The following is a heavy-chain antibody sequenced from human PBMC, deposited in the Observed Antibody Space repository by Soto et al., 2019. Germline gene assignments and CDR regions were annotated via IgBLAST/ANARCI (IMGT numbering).Heavy chain of an antibody. Sequence: SQTLSLTCVGSGDTVSSNSVAWNWVRQSPSRGLEWLGRTYYRSRWYSDYAVSVRSRVDINADTSKNQVSLQLNSVTPEDTAVYYCARSEEDSDYYYYGMDVWGQGTTVTVSS. CDR2: TYYRSRWYS. CDR3: ARSEEDSDYYYYGMDV. CDR1: GDTVSSNSVA. V-gene: IGHV6-1*01. J-gene: IGHJ6*02. D-gene: IGHD2-15*01.